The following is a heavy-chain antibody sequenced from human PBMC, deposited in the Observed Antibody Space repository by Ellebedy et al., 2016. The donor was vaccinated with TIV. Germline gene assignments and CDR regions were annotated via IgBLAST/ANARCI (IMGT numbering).Heavy chain of an antibody. CDR2: ISSAGSP. J-gene: IGHJ4*02. CDR3: GRERWGLGDY. V-gene: IGHV3-74*01. Sequence: GESLKISCAASGFTFSNYAMHWVRQAPGKGLEWVSTISSAGSPNYADSVRGRFTISRDNAKNTLYLQMDSLRVEDTAVYYCGRERWGLGDYWGQGNLVTVSS. D-gene: IGHD3-16*01. CDR1: GFTFSNYA.